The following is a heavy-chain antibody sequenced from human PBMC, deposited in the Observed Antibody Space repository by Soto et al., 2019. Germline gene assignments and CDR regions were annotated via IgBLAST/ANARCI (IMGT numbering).Heavy chain of an antibody. V-gene: IGHV3-48*02. CDR2: ISGGGRPI. CDR1: GFTFSTFS. CDR3: ARDLDWAFDS. J-gene: IGHJ4*02. D-gene: IGHD3-9*01. Sequence: EVQLVESGGGSVQPEGSLRLSCAASGFTFSTFSMNWVRQAPGRGLEWISYISGGGRPISYADSVKGRFTISRDNAKNSLYLQMDSLTDEDTAVYYCARDLDWAFDSWGQGTLVTVSS.